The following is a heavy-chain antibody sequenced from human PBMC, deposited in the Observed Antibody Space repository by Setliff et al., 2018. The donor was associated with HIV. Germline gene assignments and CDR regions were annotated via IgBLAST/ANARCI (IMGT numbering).Heavy chain of an antibody. Sequence: SETLSLTCTVSGGSITSSSYCWGWVRQPPGKGLEWIGSVCYSGSTYYSGSTYYSPSLKSRVTISVDRSKNQLSLKLTSVTAADTAVYYCGVALGGHCSDGRCYCFDLWGQGAPVTVSS. D-gene: IGHD2-15*01. J-gene: IGHJ4*02. CDR3: GVALGGHCSDGRCYCFDL. CDR1: GGSITSSSYC. CDR2: VCYSGST. V-gene: IGHV4-39*07.